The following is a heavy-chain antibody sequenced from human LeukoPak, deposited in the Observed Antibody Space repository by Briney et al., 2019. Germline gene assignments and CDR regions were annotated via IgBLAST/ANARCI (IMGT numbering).Heavy chain of an antibody. CDR3: ARGFEDYYGSGSYPNWFDP. CDR2: IYHSGST. J-gene: IGHJ5*02. CDR1: GGSISSGGYS. D-gene: IGHD3-10*01. Sequence: TLSLTCAVSGGSISSGGYSWSWIRQPPGKGLEWIGYIYHSGSTYYNPSLKSRVTISVDRSKNQFSLKLSSVTAADTAVYYCARGFEDYYGSGSYPNWFDPWGQGTLVTVSS. V-gene: IGHV4-30-2*01.